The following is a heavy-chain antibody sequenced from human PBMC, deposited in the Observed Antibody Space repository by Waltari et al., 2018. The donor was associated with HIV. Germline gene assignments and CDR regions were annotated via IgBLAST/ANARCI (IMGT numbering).Heavy chain of an antibody. J-gene: IGHJ4*02. CDR1: GGTLGSYA. D-gene: IGHD4-17*01. CDR2: ITPIFGTP. V-gene: IGHV1-69*12. Sequence: QVQLVQSRAEVKKPGSSVKVSCKASGGTLGSYAISWVRQAPGQGREWMGVITPIFGTPDYAQKYQGRVTITADESTSTAYMELSSLRSEDTAVYYCAREGGKSVYGEFGYWGQGTLVTVSS. CDR3: AREGGKSVYGEFGY.